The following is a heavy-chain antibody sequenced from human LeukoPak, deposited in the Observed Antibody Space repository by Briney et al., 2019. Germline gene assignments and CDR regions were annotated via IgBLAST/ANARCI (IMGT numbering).Heavy chain of an antibody. D-gene: IGHD6-6*01. CDR1: GYSFTSYW. J-gene: IGHJ5*02. CDR2: ILPGDSDT. V-gene: IGHV5-51*03. Sequence: PGESLKISCKASGYSFTSYWIGWVRQMPGKGPEWVGIILPGDSDTRYSPSFQGQVIISADKSINTAYLQWSSLKASDTAMYYCARRQEYSSSSGVRFDPWGQGTLVTVSS. CDR3: ARRQEYSSSSGVRFDP.